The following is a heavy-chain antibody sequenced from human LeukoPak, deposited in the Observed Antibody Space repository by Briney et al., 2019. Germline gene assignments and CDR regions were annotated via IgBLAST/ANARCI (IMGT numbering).Heavy chain of an antibody. V-gene: IGHV3-30*18. Sequence: PGRSLRLSCAASGFTFSSYGIHWVRQAPGKGLEWVAVISYDGSHKYYADSVKGRFTISRDNSKNTLYLQMNSLRAEDTAVYNCAKDLRDARSLPRRYCSGGSCYRGIDYWGKGPRVTVSS. CDR2: ISYDGSHK. J-gene: IGHJ4*02. CDR1: GFTFSSYG. D-gene: IGHD2-15*01. CDR3: AKDLRDARSLPRRYCSGGSCYRGIDY.